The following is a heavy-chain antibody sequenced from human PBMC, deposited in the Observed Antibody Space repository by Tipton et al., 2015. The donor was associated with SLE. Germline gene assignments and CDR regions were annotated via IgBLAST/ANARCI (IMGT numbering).Heavy chain of an antibody. J-gene: IGHJ3*02. CDR2: IYHTGST. D-gene: IGHD3-10*01. CDR1: GGSISSFY. Sequence: TLSLTCTVSGGSISSFYWSWIRQPPKQGLEWIGWIYHTGSTDYNPSLKSRVTISVDTYKNQFSLRLCSVTAADTAVYYCARDYYGTGFDAFDIWGQGTMVTVSS. V-gene: IGHV4-59*01. CDR3: ARDYYGTGFDAFDI.